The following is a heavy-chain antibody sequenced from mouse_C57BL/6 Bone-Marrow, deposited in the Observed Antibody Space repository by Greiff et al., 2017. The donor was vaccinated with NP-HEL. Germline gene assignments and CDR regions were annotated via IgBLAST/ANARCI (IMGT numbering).Heavy chain of an antibody. CDR3: TTCPGSGSYYYAMDY. CDR1: GFNIKDDY. D-gene: IGHD3-2*02. J-gene: IGHJ4*01. Sequence: VQLQQSGAELVRPGASVKLSCTASGFNIKDDYMHWVKQRPEQGLEWIGWIDPENGDTEYASKFQGKATITADTSSNTAYLQLSSLTSEDTAVYYCTTCPGSGSYYYAMDYWGQGTSVTVSS. CDR2: IDPENGDT. V-gene: IGHV14-4*01.